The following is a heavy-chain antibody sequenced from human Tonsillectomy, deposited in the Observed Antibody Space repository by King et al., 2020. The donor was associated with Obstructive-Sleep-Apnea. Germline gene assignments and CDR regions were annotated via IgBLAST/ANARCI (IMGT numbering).Heavy chain of an antibody. CDR3: AKMVGRYSGYDFDY. V-gene: IGHV3-9*01. J-gene: IGHJ4*02. CDR2: ISWNSGSI. Sequence: VQLVESGGGLVQPGRSLRLSCAASGFTFDDYAMHWVRQAPGKGLEWVSGISWNSGSIGYADSVKGRFTISRDNAKNSLYLQMNSLRAEDTALYYCAKMVGRYSGYDFDYWGQGTLVTVSS. CDR1: GFTFDDYA. D-gene: IGHD5-12*01.